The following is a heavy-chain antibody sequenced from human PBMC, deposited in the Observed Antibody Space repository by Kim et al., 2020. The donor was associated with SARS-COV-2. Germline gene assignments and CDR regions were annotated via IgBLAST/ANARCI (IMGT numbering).Heavy chain of an antibody. J-gene: IGHJ3*02. Sequence: RVTMSVDTSKNQFSLKLSSVTAADTAVYYCARVEDCSSTSCYRGNAFDIWGQGTMVTVSS. CDR3: ARVEDCSSTSCYRGNAFDI. D-gene: IGHD2-2*01. V-gene: IGHV4-4*06.